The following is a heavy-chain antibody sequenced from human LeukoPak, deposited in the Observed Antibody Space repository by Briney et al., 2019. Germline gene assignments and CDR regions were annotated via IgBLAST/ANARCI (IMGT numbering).Heavy chain of an antibody. J-gene: IGHJ3*02. V-gene: IGHV3-30*07. CDR2: ISYDGSNK. CDR3: ARGRVQVHAFDI. Sequence: GGSLRLSCAASGFTFSSYAMHWVRQAPGKGLEWVAVISYDGSNKYYADSVKGRFTISRDNSKNTLYLQMNSLRAEDTAVYYCARGRVQVHAFDIWGQGTMVTVSS. D-gene: IGHD3-10*01. CDR1: GFTFSSYA.